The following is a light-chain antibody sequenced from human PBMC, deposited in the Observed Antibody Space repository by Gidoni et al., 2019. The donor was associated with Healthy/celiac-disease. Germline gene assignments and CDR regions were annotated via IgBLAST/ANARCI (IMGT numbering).Light chain of an antibody. J-gene: IGKJ3*01. V-gene: IGKV3-20*01. CDR3: QQYGSSTLFT. Sequence: IASTQSPVTLSLSPGERATLTCRASQSVSSSNLAWYQQKQGQAPRLLIYGAPSRATGVPDRFSGSGCGTDFTLTISRMEPEDVAVYYYQQYGSSTLFTFGGXAKVDIK. CDR1: QSVSSSN. CDR2: GAP.